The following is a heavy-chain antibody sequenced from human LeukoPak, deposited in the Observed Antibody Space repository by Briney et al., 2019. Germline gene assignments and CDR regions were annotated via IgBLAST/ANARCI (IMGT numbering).Heavy chain of an antibody. Sequence: SETLSVTCAVYGGSFRGYYWSWIRQPPGKGLEWIGEINHSGSTNYNPSLKSRVTISVDTSKNQFSLKLSSVTAADTAVYYCARLRSDSSGYYFGLVIDYWGQGTLVTVSS. CDR3: ARLRSDSSGYYFGLVIDY. D-gene: IGHD3-22*01. CDR1: GGSFRGYY. J-gene: IGHJ4*02. CDR2: INHSGST. V-gene: IGHV4-34*01.